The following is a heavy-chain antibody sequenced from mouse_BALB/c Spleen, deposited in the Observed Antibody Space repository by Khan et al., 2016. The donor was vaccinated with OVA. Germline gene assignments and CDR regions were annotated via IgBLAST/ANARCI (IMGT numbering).Heavy chain of an antibody. Sequence: QVQLKQSGAELARPGASVKMSCKASGYTFTSYTIHWIKERPGQGLEWIGYINPSNGYTNYNQKFKDKATLTTDKSSTTAYLQLSGLTSDDSAVYNWVRDGAYHRNDGWFAYWGQGTLVTVSA. CDR2: INPSNGYT. J-gene: IGHJ3*01. D-gene: IGHD2-14*01. V-gene: IGHV1-4*01. CDR3: VRDGAYHRNDGWFAY. CDR1: GYTFTSYT.